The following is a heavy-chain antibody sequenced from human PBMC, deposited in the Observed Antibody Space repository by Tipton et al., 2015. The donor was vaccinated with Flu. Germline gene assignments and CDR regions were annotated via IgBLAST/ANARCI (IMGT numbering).Heavy chain of an antibody. CDR1: GGSISSYY. CDR2: IYYSGST. J-gene: IGHJ6*03. D-gene: IGHD2-2*01. Sequence: TLSLTCTVSGGSISSYYWSWIRQPPGKGLEWIGYIYYSGSTNYNPSLKSRVTISVDTSKNQFSLKLSSVTAADTAVYYCARNGGLHRVVVPAARRDYYYYMDVWGKGTTVTVSS. CDR3: ARNGGLHRVVVPAARRDYYYYMDV. V-gene: IGHV4-59*01.